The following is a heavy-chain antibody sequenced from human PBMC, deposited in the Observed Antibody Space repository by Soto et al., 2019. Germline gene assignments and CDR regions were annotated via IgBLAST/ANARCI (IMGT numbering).Heavy chain of an antibody. V-gene: IGHV4-61*08. Sequence: QVQLQESGPGLVKPSETLSLTCTVSGGSVSSGDFYWSWIRQPPGKGLELIGYIYYSGSTNYNPSLKSRVTMSVDTSKNQFSLKVTSVTAADSAVYYCARLPLSGGYYFDYWGQGTLVTVSS. CDR2: IYYSGST. J-gene: IGHJ4*02. CDR1: GGSVSSGDFY. D-gene: IGHD3-10*01. CDR3: ARLPLSGGYYFDY.